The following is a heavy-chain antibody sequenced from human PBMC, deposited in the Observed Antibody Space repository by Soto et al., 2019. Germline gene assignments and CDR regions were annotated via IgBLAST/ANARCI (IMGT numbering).Heavy chain of an antibody. J-gene: IGHJ4*02. D-gene: IGHD3-22*01. Sequence: GASVKVSCKAPGYTFTSYGISCVRQAPGQGLEWMGWISAYNGNTNYAQKLQGRVTMTTDTSTSTAYMELRSLRSDDTAVYYCARINFLINMIVGNFDYWGQGTLVTVSS. CDR2: ISAYNGNT. CDR1: GYTFTSYG. V-gene: IGHV1-18*01. CDR3: ARINFLINMIVGNFDY.